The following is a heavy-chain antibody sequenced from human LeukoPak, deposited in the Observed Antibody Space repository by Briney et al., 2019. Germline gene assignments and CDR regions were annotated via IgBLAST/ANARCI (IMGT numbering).Heavy chain of an antibody. CDR2: IYPGDSNT. V-gene: IGHV5-51*01. CDR3: ARVAHDCVQSSVAPNWFEP. Sequence: GESLKISCQGSGYIFTNYWLAWVRQTPDTGLEWMGIIYPGDSNTKYNPSFQGQVTISADKSISTAYLQWNSLKASDTAMYYCARVAHDCVQSSVAPNWFEPWGQGTLVTVSS. D-gene: IGHD2-21*01. J-gene: IGHJ5*02. CDR1: GYIFTNYW.